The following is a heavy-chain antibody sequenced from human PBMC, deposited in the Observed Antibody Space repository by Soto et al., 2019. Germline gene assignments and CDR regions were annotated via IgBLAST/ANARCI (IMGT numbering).Heavy chain of an antibody. Sequence: GGSLRLSCAASGFTFSSYEMNWVRQAPGKGLEWVSYISSSGSTIYYADSVKGRFTISRDNAKNSLYLQMNSLRAEDPAVYYCARAQLRYCSSTSCYTHWGQGTLVTVSS. J-gene: IGHJ4*02. V-gene: IGHV3-48*03. CDR2: ISSSGSTI. CDR3: ARAQLRYCSSTSCYTH. D-gene: IGHD2-2*02. CDR1: GFTFSSYE.